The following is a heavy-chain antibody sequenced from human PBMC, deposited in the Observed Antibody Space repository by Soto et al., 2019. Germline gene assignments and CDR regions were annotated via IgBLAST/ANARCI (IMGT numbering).Heavy chain of an antibody. CDR2: IIPIFGTA. D-gene: IGHD3-9*01. V-gene: IGHV1-69*13. CDR1: GGTFSSYA. J-gene: IGHJ6*02. Sequence: SVKVSCKASGGTFSSYAISWVRQAPGQGLEWMGGIIPIFGTANYAQKFQGRVTITADESTSTAYMELSSLRSEDTAVYYCASIVLRYFDWPADYGMDVWGQGTTVTVSS. CDR3: ASIVLRYFDWPADYGMDV.